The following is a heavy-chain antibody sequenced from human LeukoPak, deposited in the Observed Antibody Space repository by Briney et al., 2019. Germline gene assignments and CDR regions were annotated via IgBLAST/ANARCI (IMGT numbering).Heavy chain of an antibody. CDR2: IYYSGST. V-gene: IGHV4-31*03. CDR3: ARSSQLWLRGGFDY. CDR1: GGSISSGGYY. J-gene: IGHJ4*02. Sequence: PSQTLSLTCTVSGGSISSGGYYWSWIRQHPGKGLEWIGYIYYSGSTYCNPSLKSRVTISVDTSKNQFSLKLSSVTAADTAVYYCARSSQLWLRGGFDYWGQGTLVTVSS. D-gene: IGHD5-18*01.